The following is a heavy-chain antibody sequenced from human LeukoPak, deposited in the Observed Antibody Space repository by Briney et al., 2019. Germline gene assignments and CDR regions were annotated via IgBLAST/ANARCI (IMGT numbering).Heavy chain of an antibody. CDR2: INPNSGGT. J-gene: IGHJ6*03. D-gene: IGHD2-2*01. CDR1: GYTFTGYY. V-gene: IGHV1-2*02. CDR3: ARENVVVPAAMRDYYYYYYMDV. Sequence: GASVKASCKASGYTFTGYYMHWVRQPPGQGLEGMGWINPNSGGTNYPQKFQGRVTMPRTNSISTAYMELSSLRSEDMAVYYCARENVVVPAAMRDYYYYYYMDVWGKGTT.